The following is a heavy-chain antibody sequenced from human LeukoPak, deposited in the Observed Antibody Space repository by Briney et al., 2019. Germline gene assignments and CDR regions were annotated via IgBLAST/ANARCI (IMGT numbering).Heavy chain of an antibody. D-gene: IGHD3-22*01. CDR3: AKDFAHYYDSSGYYRFDY. V-gene: IGHV3-23*01. J-gene: IGHJ4*02. CDR2: ISGSGGST. Sequence: GGSLRLSCAASGFTFSSYAMSWVRQAPGKGLEWVSAISGSGGSTYYADSVKGRFTISRDNSKNTLYLQMNSLRAEDTAVYYCAKDFAHYYDSSGYYRFDYWGQGTLVTVSS. CDR1: GFTFSSYA.